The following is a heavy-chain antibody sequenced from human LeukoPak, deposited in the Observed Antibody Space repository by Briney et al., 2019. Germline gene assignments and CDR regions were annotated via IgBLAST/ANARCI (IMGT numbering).Heavy chain of an antibody. CDR3: ARARYYYGSGSYEY. J-gene: IGHJ4*02. CDR2: IYSGGSI. CDR1: GFTVSCNY. V-gene: IGHV3-53*01. D-gene: IGHD3-10*01. Sequence: PGGSLRLSCAAPGFTVSCNYMSSVRQAPGKGLERDSVIYSGGSIYYADSVKGRVTISRDNSKNTLYLQMNSLRAEDTAVYYCARARYYYGSGSYEYWGQGTLVTVSS.